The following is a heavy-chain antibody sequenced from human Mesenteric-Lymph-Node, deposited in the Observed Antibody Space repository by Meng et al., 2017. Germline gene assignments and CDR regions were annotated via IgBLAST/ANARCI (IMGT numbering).Heavy chain of an antibody. V-gene: IGHV4-31*03. CDR1: GGSISSGGYY. CDR3: ARVSSGWDYFDY. J-gene: IGHJ4*02. Sequence: QVQSQESGPGLGKPSQTLSLTCTVSGGSISSGGYYWSWIRQHPGKGLEWIGYIHSSGSTYYNPSLRRRVIISIDTSKNQFSLNLRSVTAADTAVYYCARVSSGWDYFDYWGQGTLVTVSS. CDR2: IHSSGST. D-gene: IGHD6-19*01.